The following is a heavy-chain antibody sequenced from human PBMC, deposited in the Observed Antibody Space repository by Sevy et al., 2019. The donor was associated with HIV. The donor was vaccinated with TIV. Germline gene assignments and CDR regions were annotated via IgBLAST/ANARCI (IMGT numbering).Heavy chain of an antibody. D-gene: IGHD3-22*01. CDR1: GGSFSGYY. J-gene: IGHJ4*02. CDR3: AREDSSGLRGVLIDY. CDR2: INHSGST. V-gene: IGHV4-34*01. Sequence: SETLSLTCAVYGGSFSGYYWSWIRQPPGKGLEWIGEINHSGSTNYNPSLKSRVTISVDTSKNQFSLNLSSVTAADTAVYCCAREDSSGLRGVLIDYWGQGTLVTVSS.